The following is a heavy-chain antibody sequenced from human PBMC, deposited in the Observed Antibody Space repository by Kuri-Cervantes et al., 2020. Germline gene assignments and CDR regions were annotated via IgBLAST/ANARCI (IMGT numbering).Heavy chain of an antibody. D-gene: IGHD3-22*01. V-gene: IGHV1-46*01. CDR2: INPSGGST. CDR3: ARDPSSGYYAFDH. CDR1: GYTFTSYY. J-gene: IGHJ5*02. Sequence: AAAQVSCKASGYTFTSYYMHWVRQAPGQGLEGMGIINPSGGSTRYAQKFQGRVTIIADESTNTAYMELSSLRSEDTAVYYCARDPSSGYYAFDHWGQGTLVTVSS.